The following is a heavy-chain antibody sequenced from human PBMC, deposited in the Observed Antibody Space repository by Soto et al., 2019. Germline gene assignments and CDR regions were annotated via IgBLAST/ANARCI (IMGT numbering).Heavy chain of an antibody. J-gene: IGHJ3*02. CDR3: ARDQGYCSGGSCYPTVGNAFDI. CDR1: GYTFTSYG. Sequence: ASVKVSCKASGYTFTSYGISWVRQAPGQGLEWMGWISAYNGNTNYAQKLQGRVTMTTDTSTSTAYMELRSLRSDDTAVYYCARDQGYCSGGSCYPTVGNAFDIWGQGTMVTVSS. D-gene: IGHD2-15*01. CDR2: ISAYNGNT. V-gene: IGHV1-18*01.